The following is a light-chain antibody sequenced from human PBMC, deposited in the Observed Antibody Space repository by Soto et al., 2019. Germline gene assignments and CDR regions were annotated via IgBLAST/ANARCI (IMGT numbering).Light chain of an antibody. J-gene: IGLJ2*01. Sequence: QSVLTQPPSASGTPGQRVTISCSGSNSNIGSNPVNWYQHFPGTAPKLLIYNSDQRPSGVPDRFSGSKSGTSASLAISGLQSEDEADYYCATWDDSLSGVVFGGGIKLTVL. CDR2: NSD. CDR3: ATWDDSLSGVV. CDR1: NSNIGSNP. V-gene: IGLV1-44*01.